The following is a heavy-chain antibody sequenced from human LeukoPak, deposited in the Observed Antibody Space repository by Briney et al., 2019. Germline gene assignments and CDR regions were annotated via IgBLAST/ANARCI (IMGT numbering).Heavy chain of an antibody. Sequence: SETLSLTCTVSGGFISSSINYWAWIRQPPGKGLEWIGSIYYSGSAYYKPSLKSRVTISVDTSKNQFSLKLRSVTAADTAVYYCARRLLHYYYMDVWGKGTTVTVSS. J-gene: IGHJ6*03. V-gene: IGHV4-39*01. CDR1: GGFISSSINY. CDR3: ARRLLHYYYMDV. CDR2: IYYSGSA. D-gene: IGHD2-21*01.